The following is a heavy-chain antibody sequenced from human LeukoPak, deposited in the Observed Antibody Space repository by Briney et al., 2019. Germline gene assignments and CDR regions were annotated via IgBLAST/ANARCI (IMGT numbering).Heavy chain of an antibody. CDR1: GFTFSNYW. CDR3: SRDGVATIFDY. CDR2: IKQDGSEK. Sequence: GGSLRLSCAASGFTFSNYWMSWVRQAPGKGLEWVANIKQDGSEKYYVDSVKGRFTISRDNAKNSLYLQMNSLRAEDTAIYYCSRDGVATIFDYWGQGTLVTVSS. D-gene: IGHD5-12*01. V-gene: IGHV3-7*01. J-gene: IGHJ4*02.